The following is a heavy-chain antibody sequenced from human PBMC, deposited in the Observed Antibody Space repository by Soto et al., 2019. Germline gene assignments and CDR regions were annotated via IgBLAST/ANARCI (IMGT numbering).Heavy chain of an antibody. Sequence: PSETLSLTCTVSGVSITSYYWSWIRQPPGKGLEWVGYIYYSGSTRYNPSLKSRVTISIDTSKSQFSMKMTSVTTADTAMYYCARESGSYDPLDYWGRGTLVTVSS. CDR1: GVSITSYY. D-gene: IGHD1-26*01. CDR3: ARESGSYDPLDY. CDR2: IYYSGST. J-gene: IGHJ4*02. V-gene: IGHV4-59*01.